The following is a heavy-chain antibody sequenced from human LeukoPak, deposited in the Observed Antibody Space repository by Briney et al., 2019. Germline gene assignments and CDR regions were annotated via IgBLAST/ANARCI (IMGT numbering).Heavy chain of an antibody. CDR3: ARDFLCGGDCLNQH. Sequence: SVKVSCKASGGTFSSYAISWVRQAPGQGLEWMGRIIPIFGTANCAQKFQGRVTITTDESTSTAYMELSSLRSEDTAVYYCARDFLCGGDCLNQHWGQGTLVTVSS. V-gene: IGHV1-69*05. J-gene: IGHJ1*01. CDR1: GGTFSSYA. D-gene: IGHD2-21*02. CDR2: IIPIFGTA.